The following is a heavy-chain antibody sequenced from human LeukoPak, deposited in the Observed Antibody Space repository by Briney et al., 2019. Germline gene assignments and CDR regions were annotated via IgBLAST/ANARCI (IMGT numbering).Heavy chain of an antibody. Sequence: ASVKVSCKVSGYTLTELSMHWVRQAPGKGLEWMGGFDPEDGETIYAQKFQGRVTMTEDTSTDTAYMELSSLRSEDTAVYYCATTRIAAAGTPAKCYYYMDVWGKGTTVTVSS. CDR3: ATTRIAAAGTPAKCYYYMDV. J-gene: IGHJ6*03. V-gene: IGHV1-24*01. CDR2: FDPEDGET. CDR1: GYTLTELS. D-gene: IGHD6-13*01.